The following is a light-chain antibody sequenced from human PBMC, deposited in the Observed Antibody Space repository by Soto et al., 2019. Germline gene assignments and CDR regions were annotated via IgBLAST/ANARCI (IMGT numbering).Light chain of an antibody. Sequence: QSVLTQSPSASGTPGQRGSISCSGSTSNIGTNTVSWYQHVPGTAPKLLIYSNDQRPSAVPGRFSGSKSGTSASLAISGLLSEDEADYYCATWDDSLNVVFGGGTQLTVL. CDR2: SND. J-gene: IGLJ2*01. V-gene: IGLV1-44*01. CDR1: TSNIGTNT. CDR3: ATWDDSLNVV.